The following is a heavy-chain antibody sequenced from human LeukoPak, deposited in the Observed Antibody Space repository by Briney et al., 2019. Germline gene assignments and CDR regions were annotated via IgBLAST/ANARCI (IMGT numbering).Heavy chain of an antibody. J-gene: IGHJ5*02. V-gene: IGHV1-2*02. CDR2: INPNSGGT. D-gene: IGHD2-2*01. CDR3: ARDWQGYQLPGA. Sequence: ASVKVSCKASGYTFTGYYMHWVRQAPGQGLEWMGWINPNSGGTNYAQKFQGRVTMTRDTSISTAYMELSRLRSDDTAVYYCARDWQGYQLPGAWGQGTLVTVSS. CDR1: GYTFTGYY.